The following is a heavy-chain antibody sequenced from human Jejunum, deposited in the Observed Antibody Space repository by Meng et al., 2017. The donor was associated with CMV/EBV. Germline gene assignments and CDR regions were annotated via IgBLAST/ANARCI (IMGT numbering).Heavy chain of an antibody. V-gene: IGHV3-23*01. D-gene: IGHD3-10*01. CDR2: SSSGST. CDR1: GFNFSTFG. J-gene: IGHJ5*02. CDR3: ARGLNWLDP. Sequence: RLSCAASGFNFSTFGMHWVRQAPGKGLEWVSGSSSGSTYYAGSVKGRFSISRDNSKSTLFLQMNSLRDEDTAVYYCARGLNWLDPWGQGTRVTVSS.